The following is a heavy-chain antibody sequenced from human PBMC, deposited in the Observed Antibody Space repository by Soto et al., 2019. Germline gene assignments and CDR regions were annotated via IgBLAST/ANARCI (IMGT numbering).Heavy chain of an antibody. D-gene: IGHD6-25*01. Sequence: GGSLRLSCAASGFTFSDFAMSWVRQAPGKGLQWVSSVIYSGDSTYYADSVKGRFSISRDNSKNTLYLQMNSLRAEDTAVYYCAKGQQRETLSGHYWYFDLWGRGTLVTVSS. V-gene: IGHV3-23*01. J-gene: IGHJ2*01. CDR3: AKGQQRETLSGHYWYFDL. CDR1: GFTFSDFA. CDR2: VIYSGDST.